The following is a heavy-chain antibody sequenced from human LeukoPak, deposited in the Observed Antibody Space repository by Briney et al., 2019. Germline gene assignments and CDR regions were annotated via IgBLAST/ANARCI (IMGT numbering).Heavy chain of an antibody. CDR3: AKGEYGSGWPD. Sequence: GGSLRLSCAASGFTFSNYAMSWVRQAPGKGLEWVSGISNSGSSKDYADSVKGRFTISRYNSKNTLFLQMNSLRAEDTAIYYCAKGEYGSGWPDWGQGTLVTVSS. CDR2: ISNSGSSK. V-gene: IGHV3-23*01. CDR1: GFTFSNYA. D-gene: IGHD6-19*01. J-gene: IGHJ4*02.